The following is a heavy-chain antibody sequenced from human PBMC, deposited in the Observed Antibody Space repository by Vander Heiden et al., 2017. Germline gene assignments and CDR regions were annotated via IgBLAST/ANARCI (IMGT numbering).Heavy chain of an antibody. V-gene: IGHV3-23*01. D-gene: IGHD3-3*01. CDR2: ISANGNKT. CDR3: TKQDPIAERPDNWSNGCEP. J-gene: IGHJ5*02. CDR1: GLMFRSYA. Sequence: EVQLLESGGGLAQPGGSLRLSCVASGLMFRSYAMSWVRQAPGKGLEWVSAISANGNKTFYADSVKGRFVVSRDNSKNTVYLQMNTLRVDDTAVYYCTKQDPIAERPDNWSNGCEPWGQGTLGTVS.